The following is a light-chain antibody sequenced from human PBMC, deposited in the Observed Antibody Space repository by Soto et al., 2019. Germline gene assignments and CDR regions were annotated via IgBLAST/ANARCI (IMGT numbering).Light chain of an antibody. Sequence: QSVLTQPPSASGAPGQRVTISCSGSSSNVGSNTVSWYQQFPGTAPKLLIHSNNQRPSGVPDRFSGSKSGTSASLTITGLQSDDEADYYCAAWDDSLNGRGVFGGGTKLTVL. CDR3: AAWDDSLNGRGV. V-gene: IGLV1-44*01. CDR1: SSNVGSNT. CDR2: SNN. J-gene: IGLJ3*02.